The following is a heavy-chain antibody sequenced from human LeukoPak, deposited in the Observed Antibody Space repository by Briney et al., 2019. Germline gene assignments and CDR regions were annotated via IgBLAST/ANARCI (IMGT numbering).Heavy chain of an antibody. CDR1: GFTFSSYA. CDR3: AKDGGKYYYDSSGYVKSRGLFDY. J-gene: IGHJ4*02. V-gene: IGHV3-30*04. Sequence: GGSLRLSCAASGFTFSSYAMHWVRQAPGKGLEWVAVISYDGSNKYYADSVKGRFTISRDNSKNTLYLQMNSLRAEDTAVYYCAKDGGKYYYDSSGYVKSRGLFDYWGQGTLVTVSS. D-gene: IGHD3-22*01. CDR2: ISYDGSNK.